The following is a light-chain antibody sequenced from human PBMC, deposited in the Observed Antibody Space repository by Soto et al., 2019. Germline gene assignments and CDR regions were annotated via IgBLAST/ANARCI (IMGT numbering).Light chain of an antibody. CDR3: QQYGSSPRT. Sequence: EIVLRQFPGTLSLSPGERATLSCRASQSVSTTDLAWYQHKPGQAPRLLIYGTSIRVNGIPDRFSGSGSGTDFTLTINRLEPEDFAVYYCQQYGSSPRTFGQGTNLEIK. J-gene: IGKJ2*01. V-gene: IGKV3-20*01. CDR2: GTS. CDR1: QSVSTTD.